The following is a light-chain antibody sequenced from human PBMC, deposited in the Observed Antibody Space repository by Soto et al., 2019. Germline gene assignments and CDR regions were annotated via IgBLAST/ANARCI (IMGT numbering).Light chain of an antibody. CDR2: DAS. V-gene: IGKV1-33*01. CDR1: QDIANY. Sequence: DIQMTQSPSSLSASVGDSVTITCQASQDIANYLNWYQQKPGKAPSLLIYDASHLETGVPPRFSGSGSGTRFTFTITSLQPEDYATYYCQQYDNTLVTFGGGTKVEIQ. CDR3: QQYDNTLVT. J-gene: IGKJ4*01.